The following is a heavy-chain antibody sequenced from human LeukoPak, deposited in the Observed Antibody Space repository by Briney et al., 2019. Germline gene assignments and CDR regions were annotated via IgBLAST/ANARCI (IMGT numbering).Heavy chain of an antibody. CDR3: TTDVN. Sequence: GGSLRLSCAASGFPFSNAWLSWVRQAPGKGLEWIGRIKSKTDGETTDYAAPVKGRFTISRDDSKNTLYLQMNSLKTEDTALYYCTTDVNWGQGTLVTVSS. CDR2: IKSKTDGETT. D-gene: IGHD2/OR15-2a*01. CDR1: GFPFSNAW. V-gene: IGHV3-15*01. J-gene: IGHJ4*02.